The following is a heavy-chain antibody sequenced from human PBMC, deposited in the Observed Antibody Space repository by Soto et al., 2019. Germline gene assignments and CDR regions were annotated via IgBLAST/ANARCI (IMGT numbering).Heavy chain of an antibody. Sequence: GGSLRLSCAASGFTFSSYGMHWVRQAPGKGLEWVAVIWYDGSNKYYADSVKGRFTISRDNSKNTLYLQMNSLRAEDTAVYYCARDDGYYYGSGTEVTGGSPYYYYGMDVWGQGTTVTVSS. CDR1: GFTFSSYG. D-gene: IGHD3-10*01. CDR2: IWYDGSNK. CDR3: ARDDGYYYGSGTEVTGGSPYYYYGMDV. J-gene: IGHJ6*02. V-gene: IGHV3-33*01.